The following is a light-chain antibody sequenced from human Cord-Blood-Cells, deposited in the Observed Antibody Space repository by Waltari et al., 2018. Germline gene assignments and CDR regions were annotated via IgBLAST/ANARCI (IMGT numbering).Light chain of an antibody. V-gene: IGKV2-28*01. J-gene: IGKJ2*01. Sequence: DIVMTQSPLSLPVTPGEPASISCRSSQSLLHSNGYNYSDWYLQKPGQSPQLLIDLGSNRASGVPDRFSGSGSGTDFTLKISRVEAEDVGVYYCMQALQTPYTFGQGTKLEIK. CDR3: MQALQTPYT. CDR2: LGS. CDR1: QSLLHSNGYNY.